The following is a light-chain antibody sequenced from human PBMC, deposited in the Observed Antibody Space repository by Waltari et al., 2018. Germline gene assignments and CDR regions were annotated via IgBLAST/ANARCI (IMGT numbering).Light chain of an antibody. CDR2: AAS. J-gene: IGKJ1*01. V-gene: IGKV1-9*01. CDR1: QGITTY. Sequence: DIQLTQSPSFLSASLGDRVTITCRASQGITTYLAWYQQKPGKAPKLLIYAASTLQSGVPSRFSGSGSGTEFSLTISRLQPEDSATYYCQQLHSYPRTFGQGTEVEFQ. CDR3: QQLHSYPRT.